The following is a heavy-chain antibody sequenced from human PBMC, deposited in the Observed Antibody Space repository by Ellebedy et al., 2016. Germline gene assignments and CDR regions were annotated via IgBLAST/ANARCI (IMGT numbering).Heavy chain of an antibody. Sequence: GESLKISCAASGFTFSSYGMHWVRQAPGKGLEWVAVIWYDGSNKYYADSVKGRFTISRDNSKNTLYLQMNSLRVEDTAVYYCARVGSSSWPYLDIWGQGTMVTVSS. V-gene: IGHV3-33*01. CDR1: GFTFSSYG. J-gene: IGHJ3*02. D-gene: IGHD6-13*01. CDR2: IWYDGSNK. CDR3: ARVGSSSWPYLDI.